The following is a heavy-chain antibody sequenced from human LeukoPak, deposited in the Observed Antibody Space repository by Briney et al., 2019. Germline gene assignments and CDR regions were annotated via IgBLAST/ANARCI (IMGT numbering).Heavy chain of an antibody. CDR1: GFTFSTYW. Sequence: PGGSLRLSCAASGFTFSTYWMNWVRQAPGKGLEWVANIKQDGSEKYYVDSVKGRFTISRDNAKNSLYLQMNSLRAEDTAVYHCARGGGGSDYWGQGTLVTVSS. J-gene: IGHJ4*02. CDR2: IKQDGSEK. V-gene: IGHV3-7*03. CDR3: ARGGGGSDY.